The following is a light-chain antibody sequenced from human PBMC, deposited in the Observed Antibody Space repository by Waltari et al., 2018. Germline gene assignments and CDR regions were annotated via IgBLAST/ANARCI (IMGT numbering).Light chain of an antibody. CDR2: GAS. Sequence: EIVLTQSPATLSVSPGERATFSCRASQRVSTNLAWYQQKPGQAPRLLIYGASTRATGIPARFSGRESGTDYPLTISSLQSEDSAIYYCHQYNNWPLHTFGQGTKLEIK. V-gene: IGKV3-15*01. J-gene: IGKJ2*01. CDR3: HQYNNWPLHT. CDR1: QRVSTN.